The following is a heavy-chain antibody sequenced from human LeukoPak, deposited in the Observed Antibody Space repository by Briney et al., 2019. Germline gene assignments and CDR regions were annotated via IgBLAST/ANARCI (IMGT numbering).Heavy chain of an antibody. CDR1: GGTFSSYA. CDR2: IIPIFGTA. D-gene: IGHD1-26*01. V-gene: IGHV1-69*01. Sequence: SVKVSCKASGGTFSSYAISWVRQAPGQGLEWMGGIIPIFGTANYAQKFQGRVTITADESTSTAYMELSSLRSEDTAVYYCVRDRGIVGANDAFDIWGQGTMVTVSS. CDR3: VRDRGIVGANDAFDI. J-gene: IGHJ3*02.